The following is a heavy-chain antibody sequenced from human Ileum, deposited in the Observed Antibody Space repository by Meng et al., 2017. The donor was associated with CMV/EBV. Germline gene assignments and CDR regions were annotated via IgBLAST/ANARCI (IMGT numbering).Heavy chain of an antibody. J-gene: IGHJ4*02. CDR2: IGSRGGSI. D-gene: IGHD1-26*01. V-gene: IGHV3-11*04. Sequence: SGFTFSDYYMIWMRQATGKGLEWVSCIGSRGGSIYYADSVQGRFTISRDNANNLLYLQMDGLRAEDTGIYYCARESGAYLTVGYFDYWGQGTLVTVSS. CDR1: GFTFSDYY. CDR3: ARESGAYLTVGYFDY.